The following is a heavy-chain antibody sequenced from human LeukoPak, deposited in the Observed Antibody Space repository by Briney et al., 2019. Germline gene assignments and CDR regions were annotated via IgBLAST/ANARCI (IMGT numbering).Heavy chain of an antibody. V-gene: IGHV3-9*01. CDR3: AKDNRRHYTSGPNPDSLH. J-gene: IGHJ4*02. CDR1: GFIFNNYA. Sequence: PGGSLRLSCAGSGFIFNNYAMHWVRQPPGKGLEWVSGISWNSGTIDYADSVRGRFTISRDNAKNSLYVQMDSLRVEDTAFYYCAKDNRRHYTSGPNPDSLHWGQGALVTVSS. CDR2: ISWNSGTI. D-gene: IGHD6-19*01.